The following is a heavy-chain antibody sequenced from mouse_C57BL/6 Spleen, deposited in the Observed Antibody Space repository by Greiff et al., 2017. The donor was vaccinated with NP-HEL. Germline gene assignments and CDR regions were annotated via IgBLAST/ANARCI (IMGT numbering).Heavy chain of an antibody. CDR3: TRASKGWYFEV. V-gene: IGHV5-9-1*02. CDR1: GFTFSSYA. D-gene: IGHD1-3*01. CDR2: ISSGGDYI. Sequence: EVKLMESGEGLVKPGGSLKLSCAASGFTFSSYAMSWVRQTPEKRLEWVAYISSGGDYISYADTVKGRFTISRDNARNTLYLQMSSLKSEDTAMYYCTRASKGWYFEVWGTGTTVTVSS. J-gene: IGHJ1*03.